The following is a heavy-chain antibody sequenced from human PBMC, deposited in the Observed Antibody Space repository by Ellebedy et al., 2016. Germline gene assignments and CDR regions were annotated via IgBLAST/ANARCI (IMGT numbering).Heavy chain of an antibody. J-gene: IGHJ4*02. Sequence: SETLSLTCIVSGGSITDYYWSLIRQPPGKGLEWIGFVFYTGNTIYNPSLKSRVTMSADTSNNQFSLNLSSVTAADTAVYYCASRASGRSDLGRGVYFDNWGQGTLVTVSS. CDR3: ASRASGRSDLGRGVYFDN. V-gene: IGHV4-59*08. CDR1: GGSITDYY. CDR2: VFYTGNT. D-gene: IGHD1-26*01.